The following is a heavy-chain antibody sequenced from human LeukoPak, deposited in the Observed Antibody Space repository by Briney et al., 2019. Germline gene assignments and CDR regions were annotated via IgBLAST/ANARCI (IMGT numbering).Heavy chain of an antibody. V-gene: IGHV3-23*01. Sequence: AGSLRLSCAASGFTFSSYATSWVRQAPGKGLEWVSAISGSGGSTYYADSVKGRFTISRDNSKNTLYLQMNSLRAEDTAVYYCAKLRYLEYFDYWGQGTLVTVSS. CDR3: AKLRYLEYFDY. CDR2: ISGSGGST. D-gene: IGHD1-1*01. J-gene: IGHJ4*02. CDR1: GFTFSSYA.